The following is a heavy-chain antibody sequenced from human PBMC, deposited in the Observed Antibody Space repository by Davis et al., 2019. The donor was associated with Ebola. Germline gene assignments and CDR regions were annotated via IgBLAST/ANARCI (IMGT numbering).Heavy chain of an antibody. V-gene: IGHV1-46*01. CDR3: AREELVVVVAATEFYYYYGMDV. J-gene: IGHJ6*02. Sequence: AASVKVSCKASGYTFTSYYMHWVRQAPGQGLEWMGIINPSGGSTSSAQKFQGRVTMTRDTSTSTVYMELSSLRSEDTAVYYSAREELVVVVAATEFYYYYGMDVWGQGTTVTVSS. D-gene: IGHD2-15*01. CDR1: GYTFTSYY. CDR2: INPSGGST.